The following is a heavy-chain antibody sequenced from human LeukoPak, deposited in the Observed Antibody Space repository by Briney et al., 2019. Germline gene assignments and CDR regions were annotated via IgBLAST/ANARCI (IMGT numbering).Heavy chain of an antibody. CDR3: AKDLSGSGYYGMDV. D-gene: IGHD3-10*01. CDR2: ISDDGSNK. J-gene: IGHJ6*02. CDR1: GFTFGSYG. Sequence: PGGSLRLSCAASGFTFGSYGMHWVRQAPGKGLEWVAVISDDGSNKYYADSVKGRFTISRDNSKNTLYLQMNSLRAEDTAVYYCAKDLSGSGYYGMDVWGQGTTVIVSS. V-gene: IGHV3-30*18.